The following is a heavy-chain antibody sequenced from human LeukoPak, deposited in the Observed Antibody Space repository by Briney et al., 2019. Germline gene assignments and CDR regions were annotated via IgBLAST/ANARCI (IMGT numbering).Heavy chain of an antibody. D-gene: IGHD3-16*01. J-gene: IGHJ4*02. V-gene: IGHV6-1*01. CDR2: TYYRSKWYN. CDR1: GDTLSSNSAA. CDR3: ARAPRGIFDY. Sequence: SQTLSLTCALSGDTLSSNSAASNWIRHSRSRGLEWLGRTYYRSKWYNDYAVSVKSRISINPDTSKNQFSLQLTSVTPEDTPVYYCARAPRGIFDYWGQGTLVTVSS.